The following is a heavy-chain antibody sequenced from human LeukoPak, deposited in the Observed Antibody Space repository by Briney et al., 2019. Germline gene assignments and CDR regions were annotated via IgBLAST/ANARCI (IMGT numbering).Heavy chain of an antibody. CDR3: ARGIRDIVVVVAATPNSVYYGMDV. Sequence: SETLSLTCAVYGGSFSGYYWSWIRQPPGKGLEWIGEINHSGSTNYNPSLKSRVTISVDTSKNQLSLKQSSVTAADTAVYYCARGIRDIVVVVAATPNSVYYGMDVWGQGTTVTVSS. CDR1: GGSFSGYY. V-gene: IGHV4-34*01. CDR2: INHSGST. J-gene: IGHJ6*02. D-gene: IGHD2-15*01.